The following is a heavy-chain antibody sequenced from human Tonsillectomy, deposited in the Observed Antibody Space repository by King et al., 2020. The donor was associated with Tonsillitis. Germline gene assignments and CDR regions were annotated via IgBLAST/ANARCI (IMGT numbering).Heavy chain of an antibody. V-gene: IGHV1-46*01. CDR3: ASSSGSYYKWSWYFYL. CDR1: GYTFTGYY. CDR2: INPSGGST. J-gene: IGHJ2*01. D-gene: IGHD3-10*01. Sequence: QLVQSGAEVKKPGASVKVSCKASGYTFTGYYMHWVRQAPGQGLEWMGIINPSGGSTNYAQKFQGRVTMTRDTSTSTVYLELSSLRSADTAGYYCASSSGSYYKWSWYFYLWGRGTRVTVSS.